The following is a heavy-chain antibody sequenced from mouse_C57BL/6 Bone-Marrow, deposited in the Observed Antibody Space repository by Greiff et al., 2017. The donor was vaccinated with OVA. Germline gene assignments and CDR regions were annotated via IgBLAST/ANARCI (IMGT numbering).Heavy chain of an antibody. Sequence: VQLQQSGPELVKPGASVKISCKASGYSFTGYYMNWVEQSPEKSLEWIGEINPSTGGTTYNQKFKAKATLTVDKSSSTAYMQLKGLTSEDSAVYYCARGGYYYGSSSYAVDYWGQGTSVTVSA. D-gene: IGHD1-1*01. J-gene: IGHJ4*01. CDR1: GYSFTGYY. CDR2: INPSTGGT. CDR3: ARGGYYYGSSSYAVDY. V-gene: IGHV1-42*01.